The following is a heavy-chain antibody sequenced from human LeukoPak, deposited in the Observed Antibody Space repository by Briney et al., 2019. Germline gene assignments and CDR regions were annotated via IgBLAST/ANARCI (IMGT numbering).Heavy chain of an antibody. CDR1: RFTFSSYG. V-gene: IGHV3-30*18. D-gene: IGHD3-16*01. Sequence: GRSLRLSCAASRFTFSSYGMHWVRQAPGKGLEWVAVISYDGNNRYYADSVKGRFTISRYNSKNTLYLQMNSLRAEETAVYYCAKVKGEVIGAFDIWGQGTMVTVSS. J-gene: IGHJ3*02. CDR2: ISYDGNNR. CDR3: AKVKGEVIGAFDI.